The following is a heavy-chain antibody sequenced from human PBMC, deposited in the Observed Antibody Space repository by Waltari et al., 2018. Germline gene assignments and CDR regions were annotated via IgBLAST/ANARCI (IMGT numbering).Heavy chain of an antibody. V-gene: IGHV3-21*01. CDR3: ARSNYGDHGSSPY. CDR2: ISSSSSYI. J-gene: IGHJ4*02. D-gene: IGHD4-17*01. Sequence: EVQLVESGGGLVKPGGSLRLSCAASGFTFSSYSMNWVRQAPGKGLEWVSSISSSSSYIYYADSVKGRFTISRDNAKNSLYLQMNSLRAEDTAVYYCARSNYGDHGSSPYWGQGTLVTVSS. CDR1: GFTFSSYS.